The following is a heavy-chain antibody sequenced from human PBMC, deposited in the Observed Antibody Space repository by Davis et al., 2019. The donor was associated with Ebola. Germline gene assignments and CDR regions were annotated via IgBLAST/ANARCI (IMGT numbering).Heavy chain of an antibody. CDR3: ARGYYDSSGYYDN. Sequence: GESLKISCAASGFTFSDYYMSWNRQAPGKGLEWVSYISSSSSYTNYADSVKGRFTISRDNAKNSLYLQMNSLRAEDTAVYYCARGYYDSSGYYDNWGQGTLVTVSS. D-gene: IGHD3-22*01. CDR1: GFTFSDYY. CDR2: ISSSSSYT. J-gene: IGHJ4*02. V-gene: IGHV3-11*06.